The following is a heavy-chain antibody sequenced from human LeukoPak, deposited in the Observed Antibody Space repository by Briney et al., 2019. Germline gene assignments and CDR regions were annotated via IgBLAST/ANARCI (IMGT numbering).Heavy chain of an antibody. CDR3: ASGRIYGGSSIGDY. D-gene: IGHD4-23*01. CDR1: GGSFSSYY. Sequence: PSETLSLTCAVYGGSFSSYYWSWIRQPPGKGLEWIGYIYYSGSTSYNPSLKSRLIMSVDTSKNQFSLKLSSVTAADTAVYYCASGRIYGGSSIGDYWGQGALVTVSS. V-gene: IGHV4-59*01. CDR2: IYYSGST. J-gene: IGHJ4*02.